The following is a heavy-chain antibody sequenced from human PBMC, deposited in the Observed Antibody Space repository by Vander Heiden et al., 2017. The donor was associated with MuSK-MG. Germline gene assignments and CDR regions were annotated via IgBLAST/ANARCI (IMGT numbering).Heavy chain of an antibody. CDR2: IYYSGST. D-gene: IGHD5-18*01. CDR1: GGSISSSSYY. J-gene: IGHJ5*02. V-gene: IGHV4-39*02. Sequence: QLQLQESGPGLVKPSETLSLTCTVSGGSISSSSYYWGWIRQPPGKGLEWIGSIYYSGSTYYNPSLKSRVTISVDTSKNQFSLKLSSVTAADTAVYYCARDGGYSYGTTGWFDPWGQGTLVTVSS. CDR3: ARDGGYSYGTTGWFDP.